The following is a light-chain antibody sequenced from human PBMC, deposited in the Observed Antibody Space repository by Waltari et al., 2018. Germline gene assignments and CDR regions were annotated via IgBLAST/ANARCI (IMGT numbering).Light chain of an antibody. CDR3: SSFTTNDTVL. J-gene: IGLJ2*01. CDR1: GSDIGTYRY. Sequence: QSALTQPASVSGSPGQSITISCTGTGSDIGTYRYVSWHQAHPGKVPTVVLFDVQNRPSGMSNRFSGSKSGNTASLTISGLQPEDEAYYYCSSFTTNDTVLFGGGTKVTVL. V-gene: IGLV2-14*03. CDR2: DVQ.